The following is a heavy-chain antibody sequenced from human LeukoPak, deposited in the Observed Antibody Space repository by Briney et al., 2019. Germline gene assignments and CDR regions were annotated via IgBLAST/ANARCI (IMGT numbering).Heavy chain of an antibody. D-gene: IGHD6-13*01. Sequence: GGSLRLSCAASGFTFSSYSVNWVRQAPGKGLEWVSSISSSSYIYYADSVKGRFTISRDNAKNSLYLQMNSLRAEDTAVYYCARAPLAAAGPFDYWGQGTLVTVSS. CDR1: GFTFSSYS. V-gene: IGHV3-21*01. J-gene: IGHJ4*02. CDR2: ISSSSYI. CDR3: ARAPLAAAGPFDY.